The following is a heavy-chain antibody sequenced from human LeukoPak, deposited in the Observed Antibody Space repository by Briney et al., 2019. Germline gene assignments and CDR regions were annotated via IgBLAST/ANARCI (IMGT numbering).Heavy chain of an antibody. D-gene: IGHD5-12*01. CDR3: ASHRGYSGYDFDY. V-gene: IGHV4-38-2*01. Sequence: TSETLSLTCAVSGYSISSGYYLGWIRQPPGKGLEWIGSIYHSGSTYYNPSLKSRVTISVDTSKNQFSLKLSSVTAADTAVYYCASHRGYSGYDFDYWGQGTLVTVSS. CDR2: IYHSGST. J-gene: IGHJ4*02. CDR1: GYSISSGYY.